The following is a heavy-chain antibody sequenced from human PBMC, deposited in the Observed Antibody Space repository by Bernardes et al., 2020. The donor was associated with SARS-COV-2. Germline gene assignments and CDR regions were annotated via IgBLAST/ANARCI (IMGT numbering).Heavy chain of an antibody. Sequence: SETLSLTCAVYGGSFSGYYWSYIRQPPGKGLEWIGEVNHSGSTNYNPSLKSRVTISVDTSKNQFSLKLSSVTAADTAVYYCAREGDNWNYSGGSTGDGAFDIWGQGTMVTVSS. J-gene: IGHJ3*02. CDR1: GGSFSGYY. D-gene: IGHD1-7*01. CDR2: VNHSGST. V-gene: IGHV4-34*01. CDR3: AREGDNWNYSGGSTGDGAFDI.